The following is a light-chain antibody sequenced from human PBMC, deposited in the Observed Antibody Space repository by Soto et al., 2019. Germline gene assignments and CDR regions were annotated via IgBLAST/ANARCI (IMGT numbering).Light chain of an antibody. J-gene: IGKJ2*01. CDR1: QTISNY. CDR3: QQSYSTPYT. CDR2: AVS. V-gene: IGKV1-39*01. Sequence: DIQMTQSPSSLSASVGDRVTITCRASQTISNYLSWYQQKPGKAPNLLIYAVSSLHRGVPSRFSGSGSGTDFTLTISSLQPEDFATYYCQQSYSTPYTFGQGTRLGIK.